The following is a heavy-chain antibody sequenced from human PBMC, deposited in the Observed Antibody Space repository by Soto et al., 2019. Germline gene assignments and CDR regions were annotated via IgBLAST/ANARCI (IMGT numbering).Heavy chain of an antibody. CDR2: IYYSGST. V-gene: IGHV4-31*03. J-gene: IGHJ4*02. CDR3: ARERCSGGSCYRYFDY. Sequence: QVQLQESGPGLVKPSQTLSLTCTVSGGSISSGGYYWSWIRQHPGKGLEWIGYIYYSGSTYYNPSLKSRVTISVDTSKNQFSLKLSSVTAADTAVYYCARERCSGGSCYRYFDYWGQGTLVTVSS. D-gene: IGHD2-15*01. CDR1: GGSISSGGYY.